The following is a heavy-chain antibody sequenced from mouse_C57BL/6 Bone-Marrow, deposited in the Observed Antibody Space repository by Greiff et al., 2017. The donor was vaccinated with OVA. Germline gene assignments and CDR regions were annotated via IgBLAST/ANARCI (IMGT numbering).Heavy chain of an antibody. V-gene: IGHV2-6-1*01. D-gene: IGHD1-1*01. CDR3: ARHGVVARYAMDY. CDR1: GFSLTSYG. Sequence: QVQLKESGPGLVAPSQSLSITCTVSGFSLTSYGVHWVRQPPGKGLEWLVVIWSDGSTTYNSALKSRLSISKDNYKSQVFLKMNSLQTDDTAMYDCARHGVVARYAMDYRGQGTSVTVSS. J-gene: IGHJ4*01. CDR2: IWSDGST.